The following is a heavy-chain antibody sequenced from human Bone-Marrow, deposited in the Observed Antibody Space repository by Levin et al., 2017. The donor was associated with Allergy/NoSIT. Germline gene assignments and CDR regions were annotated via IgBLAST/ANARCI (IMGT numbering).Heavy chain of an antibody. CDR1: SGSIRSDYH. V-gene: IGHV4-38-2*02. J-gene: IGHJ3*02. CDR3: ARHGRGGADIYDMSGHYSVLGAFDI. D-gene: IGHD3-22*01. CDR2: VHHSGST. Sequence: RSQTLSLTCTVTSGSIRSDYHWGWIRQSPGKGLEWIGSVHHSGSTDYNPSLRSRLTMSVDTSRNQLSLKLNSVTAADSAVYYCARHGRGGADIYDMSGHYSVLGAFDIWAQGTGVTVSS.